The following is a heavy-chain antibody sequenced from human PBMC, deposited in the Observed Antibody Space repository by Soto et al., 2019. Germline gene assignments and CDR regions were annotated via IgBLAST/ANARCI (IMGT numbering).Heavy chain of an antibody. CDR3: ARVAVRGVITSPFDY. V-gene: IGHV3-33*01. CDR1: GFTFSNYG. CDR2: IWYDGSSK. Sequence: QVQLVESGGDVVQPGRSLRLSCAASGFTFSNYGMHWVRQAPGKGLEWVAVIWYDGSSKFYADSVKGRFTISRDNSKNTLYLQMNSLRAEDTAVYYCARVAVRGVITSPFDYWGQGTQVTVSS. D-gene: IGHD3-10*01. J-gene: IGHJ4*02.